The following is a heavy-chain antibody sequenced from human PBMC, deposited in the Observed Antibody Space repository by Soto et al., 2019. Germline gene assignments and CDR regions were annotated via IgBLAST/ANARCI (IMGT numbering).Heavy chain of an antibody. CDR1: GFPSSSYA. Sequence: EVQLLESGGGLVQPGGSLRLSCVASGFPSSSYAMSWVRQTPGRGLECVSSISSGSNTYYTDSVRGRFTISRDNSKNSLYLQMSSLRADDTALYYCAKASATGKSDGMDVWGQGTTVSVSS. CDR3: AKASATGKSDGMDV. CDR2: ISSGSNT. D-gene: IGHD7-27*01. J-gene: IGHJ6*02. V-gene: IGHV3-23*01.